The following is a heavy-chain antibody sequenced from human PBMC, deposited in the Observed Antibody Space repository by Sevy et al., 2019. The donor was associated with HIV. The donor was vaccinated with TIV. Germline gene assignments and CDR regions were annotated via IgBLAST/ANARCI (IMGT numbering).Heavy chain of an antibody. D-gene: IGHD6-13*01. J-gene: IGHJ4*02. CDR2: TRNKADSYTT. Sequence: GGSLRLSCAASGFTFSDHYMEWVRQAPGKGLEWVGRTRNKADSYTTEYAASVKGRFTISRDDSMNSLYLQMNSLKTEDTALYYCATHAGIAAAGRVFDYWGQGSLLTVSS. CDR1: GFTFSDHY. V-gene: IGHV3-72*01. CDR3: ATHAGIAAAGRVFDY.